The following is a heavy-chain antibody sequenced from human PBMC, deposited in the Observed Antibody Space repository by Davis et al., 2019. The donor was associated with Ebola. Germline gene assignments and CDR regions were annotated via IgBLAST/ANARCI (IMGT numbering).Heavy chain of an antibody. CDR3: TVGGIGGMGDY. J-gene: IGHJ4*02. V-gene: IGHV1-58*01. CDR1: GFTFTSSA. Sequence: SVKVSCKASGFTFTSSAVQWVRQARGQRLEWIGWIVVGSGNTNYAQKFQERVTITRDMSTSTAYMELSSLRSEDTAVYYCTVGGIGGMGDYWGQGTLVTVSS. D-gene: IGHD1-26*01. CDR2: IVVGSGNT.